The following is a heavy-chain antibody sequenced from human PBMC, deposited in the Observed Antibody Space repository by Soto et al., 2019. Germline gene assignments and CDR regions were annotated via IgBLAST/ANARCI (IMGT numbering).Heavy chain of an antibody. CDR2: ISGYNGKT. J-gene: IGHJ4*02. V-gene: IGHV1-18*04. D-gene: IGHD2-2*01. Sequence: QVQLVQSGAEVKNPGASVKVSCKASGYTFNTYGISWVRQAPGQGLEWMAWISGYNGKTVYSQNLQGRVTITTDTSTSTVYMELTRLSSDDTAVYYCARDYSASWPKYFDHWGQGTLVTVSS. CDR1: GYTFNTYG. CDR3: ARDYSASWPKYFDH.